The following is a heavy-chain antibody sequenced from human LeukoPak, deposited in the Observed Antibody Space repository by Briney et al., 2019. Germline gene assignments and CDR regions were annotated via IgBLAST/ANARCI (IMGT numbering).Heavy chain of an antibody. Sequence: GGSLRLSCAASGFTFSSYSMNWVRQAPGKGLEWVSSISSSSSYIYYADSVKGRFTISRDNAKNSLYLQMNSLRAEDTAVYYCARDQEVSGGYDYGDYVASGMDVWGQGTTVTVSS. D-gene: IGHD4-17*01. CDR3: ARDQEVSGGYDYGDYVASGMDV. J-gene: IGHJ6*02. CDR1: GFTFSSYS. V-gene: IGHV3-21*01. CDR2: ISSSSSYI.